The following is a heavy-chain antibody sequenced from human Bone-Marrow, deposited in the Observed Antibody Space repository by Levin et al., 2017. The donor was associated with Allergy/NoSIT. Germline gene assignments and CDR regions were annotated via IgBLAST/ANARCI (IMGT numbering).Heavy chain of an antibody. CDR3: ARGNFYDGVGYYQYYYAMDV. J-gene: IGHJ6*02. D-gene: IGHD3-22*01. CDR1: GFTFRTYS. V-gene: IGHV3-21*06. Sequence: LSLTCAASGFTFRTYSMNWVRQAPGKGLEWVSCITSSGAHIHYADSVEGRFTISRDNAKNSLYLQMNSLRAEDTAVYFCARGNFYDGVGYYQYYYAMDVWGQGTTVAVSS. CDR2: ITSSGAHI.